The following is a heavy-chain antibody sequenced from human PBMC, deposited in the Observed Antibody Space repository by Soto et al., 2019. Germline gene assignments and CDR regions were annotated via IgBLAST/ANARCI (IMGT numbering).Heavy chain of an antibody. D-gene: IGHD3-10*01. CDR1: GFTFRSYA. CDR3: AKPPNYYGSQMFYMDV. CDR2: ISGSGGST. V-gene: IGHV3-23*01. Sequence: GGSLILSCAASGFTFRSYAMSWVRQAPGKGLEWVSAISGSGGSTYYADSVKGRFTISRDNSKKTLYLQMNSLRAEDTAVYYCAKPPNYYGSQMFYMDVWGKGTTVTVSS. J-gene: IGHJ6*03.